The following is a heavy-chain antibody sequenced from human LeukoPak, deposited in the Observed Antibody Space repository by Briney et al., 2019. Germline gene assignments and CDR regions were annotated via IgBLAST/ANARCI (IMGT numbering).Heavy chain of an antibody. CDR2: INPNSGGT. D-gene: IGHD2-8*01. CDR3: ARVWPCSNGVCPDVFDY. Sequence: ASVTVSCKASGYTFTGNYMHWVRQVPGQGLEWMGWINPNSGGTNYGQKFQGRVTMTRDTSINTAYMELSRLRFDDTAVYYCARVWPCSNGVCPDVFDYWGQGTLVTVSS. CDR1: GYTFTGNY. V-gene: IGHV1-2*02. J-gene: IGHJ4*02.